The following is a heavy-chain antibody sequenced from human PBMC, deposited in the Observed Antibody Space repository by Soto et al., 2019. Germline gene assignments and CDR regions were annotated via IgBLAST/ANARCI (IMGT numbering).Heavy chain of an antibody. CDR2: ISAYNGNT. CDR3: ARDGDVAARLYYYYGMDV. V-gene: IGHV1-18*01. J-gene: IGHJ6*02. Sequence: QVQLVQSGAEVKKPGASVKVSCKASGYTFTSYGISWVRQAPGQGLEWMGWISAYNGNTNYAQKLQGRVTMTTDTSTSTGDMELRSLRSADTAVHYCARDGDVAARLYYYYGMDVWGQGTTVTVSS. CDR1: GYTFTSYG. D-gene: IGHD6-6*01.